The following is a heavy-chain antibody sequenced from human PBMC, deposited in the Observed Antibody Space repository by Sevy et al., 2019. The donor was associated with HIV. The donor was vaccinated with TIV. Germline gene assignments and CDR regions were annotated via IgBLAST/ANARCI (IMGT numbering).Heavy chain of an antibody. D-gene: IGHD5-12*01. J-gene: IGHJ4*02. CDR2: ISGSGGNT. CDR3: AKEEYSGYDFGY. CDR1: GFTFSSYA. Sequence: GGFLRLSCVASGFTFSSYAISWVRQAPGKGLEWVSTISGSGGNTYYADSVKGRFTISRDNSRNTVSLEMNSLRAEDTAVYDCAKEEYSGYDFGYWGQGTLVTVSS. V-gene: IGHV3-23*01.